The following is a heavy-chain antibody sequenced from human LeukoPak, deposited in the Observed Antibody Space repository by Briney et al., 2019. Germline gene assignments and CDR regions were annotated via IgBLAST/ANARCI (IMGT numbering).Heavy chain of an antibody. V-gene: IGHV1-69*13. CDR2: IIPIFGTA. Sequence: SVKVSCKASGGTFSSYAISWVRQAPGQGLEWMGGIIPIFGTANYAQKFQGRVTITADESTSTAYMELSSLRSEDTAVYYCARGDTATDAFDIWGQGTMVTVSS. D-gene: IGHD5-18*01. J-gene: IGHJ3*02. CDR3: ARGDTATDAFDI. CDR1: GGTFSSYA.